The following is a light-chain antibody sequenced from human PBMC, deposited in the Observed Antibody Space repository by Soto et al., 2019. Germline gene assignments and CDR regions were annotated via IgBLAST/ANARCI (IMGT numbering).Light chain of an antibody. J-gene: IGKJ1*01. CDR3: QQYATSPG. Sequence: EIVLTHSPGTLSLSPGERATLSCRASQSVSNNFLAWYQQKPGQAPRLLIHGASTRATGIPDRFRGSESGTDFTLTISRLEPEDFAVYYCQQYATSPGVGQGTKVEIK. CDR2: GAS. CDR1: QSVSNNF. V-gene: IGKV3-20*01.